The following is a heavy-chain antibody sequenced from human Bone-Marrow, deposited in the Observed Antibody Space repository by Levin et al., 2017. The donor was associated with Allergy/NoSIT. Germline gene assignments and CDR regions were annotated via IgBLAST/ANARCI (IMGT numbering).Heavy chain of an antibody. CDR1: GILFSSYD. Sequence: GESLKISCAASGILFSSYDMNWVRQAPGKGLEWVSSISAGGNYIYYADSVKGRFTISRDNAKNSLFLQMNSLRAEDTAVYYCASWAMYHYDRSAFDYFYYAMAVWGQGTTVTVSS. J-gene: IGHJ6*02. D-gene: IGHD3-22*01. V-gene: IGHV3-21*01. CDR3: ASWAMYHYDRSAFDYFYYAMAV. CDR2: ISAGGNYI.